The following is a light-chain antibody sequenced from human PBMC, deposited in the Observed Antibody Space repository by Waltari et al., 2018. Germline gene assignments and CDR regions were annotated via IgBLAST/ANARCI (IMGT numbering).Light chain of an antibody. V-gene: IGKV3-20*01. CDR3: QQYGSSPR. Sequence: EIVLTQSPGTLSLSPGERATLSCRASQSVSSSYLAWYQQKPGQAPRLLIYGPSSRATGIPDRFSGSGSGTDFTLTISRLEPEDFAVYYCQQYGSSPRFGGGTKVEIK. CDR2: GPS. J-gene: IGKJ4*01. CDR1: QSVSSSY.